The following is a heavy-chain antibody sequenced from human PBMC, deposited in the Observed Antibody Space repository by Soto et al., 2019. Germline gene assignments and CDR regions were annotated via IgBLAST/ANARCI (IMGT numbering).Heavy chain of an antibody. D-gene: IGHD1-1*01. Sequence: ASVQVSCKASGYTFPSCYLHWVRQAPGQGLEWMGIINPSGGSTSYAQKFQGRVTMTRDTSTSTVYMELRSLRSEDTAVYYCASTGKTGTISTLQYWGQGNLVTVSS. CDR2: INPSGGST. V-gene: IGHV1-46*01. CDR1: GYTFPSCY. CDR3: ASTGKTGTISTLQY. J-gene: IGHJ4*02.